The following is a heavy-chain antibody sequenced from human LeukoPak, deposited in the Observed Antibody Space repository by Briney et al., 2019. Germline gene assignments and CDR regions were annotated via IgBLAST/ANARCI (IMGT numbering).Heavy chain of an antibody. CDR3: ARGLGGTQDY. J-gene: IGHJ4*02. D-gene: IGHD3-16*01. CDR2: IYYSGST. V-gene: IGHV4-39*07. Sequence: SETLSLTCTVSGGSISSSSYYWGWIRQPPGKGLEWIGSIYYSGSTYYNPSLKSRVTISVDTSKNQFSLKLSSVTAADTAVYYCARGLGGTQDYWGQGTLVTVSS. CDR1: GGSISSSSYY.